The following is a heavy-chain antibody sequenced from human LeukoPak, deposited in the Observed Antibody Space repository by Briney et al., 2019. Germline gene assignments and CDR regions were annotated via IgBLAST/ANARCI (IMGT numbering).Heavy chain of an antibody. CDR1: RGSISTYY. Sequence: SETLSLTCTISRGSISTYYWSWIRQPPGKGLEWIGYISTGGSTNYNPSLTRRVTISVDTPKTQFSLNLSSVTAADTAVYYCARRRTTGTTGYFDHWGQGTLVTVSS. CDR3: ARRRTTGTTGYFDH. J-gene: IGHJ4*02. D-gene: IGHD1-1*01. V-gene: IGHV4-4*09. CDR2: ISTGGST.